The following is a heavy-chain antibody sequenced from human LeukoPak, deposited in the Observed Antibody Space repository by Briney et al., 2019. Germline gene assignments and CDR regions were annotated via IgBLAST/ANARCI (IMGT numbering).Heavy chain of an antibody. CDR3: ARLGEDSSGRYDY. CDR2: IYHSRTT. Sequence: SETLSLTCAVSGYSLSSGYYWGGRRQPPGKGREGSGSIYHSRTTYYNPSLNSRLTISVDTSNNQFSLTLSSVTAADTAVYYCARLGEDSSGRYDYWGQGTLVTVSS. V-gene: IGHV4-38-2*01. D-gene: IGHD6-19*01. J-gene: IGHJ4*02. CDR1: GYSLSSGYY.